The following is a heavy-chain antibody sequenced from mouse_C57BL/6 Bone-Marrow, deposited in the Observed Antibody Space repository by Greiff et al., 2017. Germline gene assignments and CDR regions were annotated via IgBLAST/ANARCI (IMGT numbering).Heavy chain of an antibody. CDR2: IYPRSGNT. Sequence: VQLQQSGAELARPGASVKLSCKASGYTFTSYGISWVKQRTGQGLEWIGEIYPRSGNTSYNEKFKGKDTLTADKSSSTAYMELRSLTSEDSAVYFCARYGYGLFDYWGQGTTLTVSS. V-gene: IGHV1-81*01. CDR1: GYTFTSYG. CDR3: ARYGYGLFDY. J-gene: IGHJ2*01. D-gene: IGHD2-2*01.